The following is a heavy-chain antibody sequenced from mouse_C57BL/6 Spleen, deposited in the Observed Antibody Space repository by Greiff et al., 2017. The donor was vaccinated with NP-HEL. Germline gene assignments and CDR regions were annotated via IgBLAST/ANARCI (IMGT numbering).Heavy chain of an antibody. J-gene: IGHJ4*01. Sequence: EVMLVESGGGLVQPGGSLKLSCAASGFTFSDYYMYWVRQTPEKRLEWVAYISNGGGSTYYPDTVKGRFTISRDNAKNTLYLQMSRLKSEDTAMYYCARVSYAMDYWGQRTSVTVSS. V-gene: IGHV5-12*01. CDR2: ISNGGGST. CDR1: GFTFSDYY. CDR3: ARVSYAMDY.